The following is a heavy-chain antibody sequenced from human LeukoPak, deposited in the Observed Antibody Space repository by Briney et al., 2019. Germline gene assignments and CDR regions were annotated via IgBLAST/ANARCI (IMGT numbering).Heavy chain of an antibody. D-gene: IGHD3-22*01. V-gene: IGHV1-18*01. CDR3: VYYDSSGYYGGYYFDY. J-gene: IGHJ4*02. Sequence: GASVKVSCKASGYTFTSYGISWVRQAPGQGLEWMGWISAYNGNTNYAQKLQGRVTITADESTSTAYMELSSLRSEDTAVYYCVYYDSSGYYGGYYFDYWGQGTLVTVSS. CDR1: GYTFTSYG. CDR2: ISAYNGNT.